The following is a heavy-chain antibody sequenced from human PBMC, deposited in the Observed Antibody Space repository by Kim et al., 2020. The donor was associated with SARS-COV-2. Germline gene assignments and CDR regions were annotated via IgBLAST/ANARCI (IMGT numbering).Heavy chain of an antibody. CDR3: ARGGTYYLDS. CDR2: IYIRGTT. Sequence: SETLSLTCTVSGAPISHYYWSWIRQPAGKGLEWIGRIYIRGTTDYNSSLKGRVTVSVDTSKNQLSLRLTSVTAADTVVYFCARGGTYYLDSWGQGTLVTV. CDR1: GAPISHYY. V-gene: IGHV4-4*07. D-gene: IGHD3-10*01. J-gene: IGHJ5*01.